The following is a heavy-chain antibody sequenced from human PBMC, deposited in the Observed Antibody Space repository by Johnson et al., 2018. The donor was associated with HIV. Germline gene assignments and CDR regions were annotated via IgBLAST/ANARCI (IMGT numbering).Heavy chain of an antibody. V-gene: IGHV3-11*04. CDR1: GFPFSDYY. CDR2: ISTSGSSI. D-gene: IGHD2-8*02. J-gene: IGHJ3*02. Sequence: QVQLVESGGGVVRPGGSLRLSCAASGFPFSDYYMTWIRQTPGKGLECLAYISTSGSSIYYTDSVQGRVTISRDNSKNTLYLQMNSLRAEDTAVYYCARDNEDIVLVGAFDIWGQGTMVTVSS. CDR3: ARDNEDIVLVGAFDI.